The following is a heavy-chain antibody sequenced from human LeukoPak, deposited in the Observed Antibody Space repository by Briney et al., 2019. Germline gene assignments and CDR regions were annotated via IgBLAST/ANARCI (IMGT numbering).Heavy chain of an antibody. CDR3: ATSDYDSSGYYPLD. J-gene: IGHJ4*02. CDR2: ICYSGST. CDR1: GGSISSYY. D-gene: IGHD3-22*01. V-gene: IGHV4-59*08. Sequence: SETLSLTCTVSGGSISSYYWSWIRQPPGKGLEWIGYICYSGSTNYNPSLKSRVTISVDTSKNQFSLKLSSVTAADTAVYYCATSDYDSSGYYPLDWGQGTLVTVSS.